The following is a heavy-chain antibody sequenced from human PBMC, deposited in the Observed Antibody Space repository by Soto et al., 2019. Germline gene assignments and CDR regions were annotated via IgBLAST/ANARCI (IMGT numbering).Heavy chain of an antibody. D-gene: IGHD2-2*01. CDR1: GFTFSSYS. Sequence: EVQLVESGGGLVKPGGSLRLSCAASGFTFSSYSMNWVRQAPGKGLEWVSSISSSSSYIYYADSVKGRFTISRDNAKNSLYLQMNSLRAEDTAVYYCAHVIVVVPAALTKEDYWGQGTLVTVSS. J-gene: IGHJ4*02. V-gene: IGHV3-21*01. CDR2: ISSSSSYI. CDR3: AHVIVVVPAALTKEDY.